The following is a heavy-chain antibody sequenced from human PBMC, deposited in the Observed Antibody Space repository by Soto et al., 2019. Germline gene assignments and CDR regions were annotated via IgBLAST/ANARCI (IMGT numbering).Heavy chain of an antibody. CDR1: GGSFSGYY. CDR2: VDTSGIT. D-gene: IGHD3-22*01. V-gene: IGHV4-34*01. CDR3: ARGSYYDSSGYYGP. J-gene: IGHJ5*01. Sequence: SETLSLTCAVYGGSFSGYYWSWIRQPPGKGLEWIGEVDTSGITNYNPSLESRVTFSIDTSNNQFSLRLSSVTAADTAVYYCARGSYYDSSGYYGPWGQGTVVTVSS.